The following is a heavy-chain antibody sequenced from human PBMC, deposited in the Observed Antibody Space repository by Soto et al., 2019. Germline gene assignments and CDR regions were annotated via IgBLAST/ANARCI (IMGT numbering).Heavy chain of an antibody. CDR2: ISYDGSNK. CDR1: GFTFSSYG. V-gene: IGHV3-30*18. Sequence: QVQLVESGGGVVQPGRSLRLSCAASGFTFSSYGMHWVRQAPGKGLEWVAVISYDGSNKYYADSVKGRFTISRDNSKNTLYLQKNSLRAEDTAVYYCAKYSSSWYLNYYYGMDVWGQGTTVTVSS. CDR3: AKYSSSWYLNYYYGMDV. J-gene: IGHJ6*02. D-gene: IGHD6-13*01.